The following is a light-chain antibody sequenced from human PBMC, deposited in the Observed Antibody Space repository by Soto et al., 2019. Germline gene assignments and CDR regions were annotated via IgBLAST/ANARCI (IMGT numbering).Light chain of an antibody. Sequence: EIVMTQSPATLSVSPGERATLSCRASQSVSSNLAWYQQKPGQAPRLLIYRASTRAAGIPGRFSGSGSGTEFTLTISSLQSEDFAVYYCQQYNNWPWTSGQGTKVEIK. V-gene: IGKV3-15*01. J-gene: IGKJ1*01. CDR3: QQYNNWPWT. CDR1: QSVSSN. CDR2: RAS.